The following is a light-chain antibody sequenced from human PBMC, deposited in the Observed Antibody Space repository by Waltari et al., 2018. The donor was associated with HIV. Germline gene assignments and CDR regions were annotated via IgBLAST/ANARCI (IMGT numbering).Light chain of an antibody. Sequence: QSALTQPASVSGSPGQSITISCTGTSSDVGGYNYVSWYQQHPGKAPKRMMYEVSNRPSGVSNRFSGSKSDNTAALTISGLQAEDEADYYCSSYTSSSTRVFGGGTKLTVL. V-gene: IGLV2-14*01. CDR1: SSDVGGYNY. CDR2: EVS. J-gene: IGLJ3*02. CDR3: SSYTSSSTRV.